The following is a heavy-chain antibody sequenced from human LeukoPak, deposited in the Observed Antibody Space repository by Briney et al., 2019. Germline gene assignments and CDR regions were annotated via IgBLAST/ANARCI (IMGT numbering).Heavy chain of an antibody. CDR3: ARGLGYSISWDIDY. CDR2: INPNGGGT. J-gene: IGHJ4*02. D-gene: IGHD6-13*01. CDR1: GYTFTAYY. Sequence: GASVKVSSTASGYTFTAYYMQWVRQAPGQGLERMGWINPNGGGTNYAQKFQGSVTMTSGTSISTAYMELSRLISDDTAVYYCARGLGYSISWDIDYWGQGTLVTVSS. V-gene: IGHV1-2*02.